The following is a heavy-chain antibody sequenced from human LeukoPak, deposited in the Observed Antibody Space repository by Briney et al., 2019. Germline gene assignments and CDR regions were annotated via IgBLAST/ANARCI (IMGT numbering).Heavy chain of an antibody. CDR1: GFTVSSNY. CDR3: AREVQGYYGSGDYYYGMDV. V-gene: IGHV3-21*01. Sequence: GGSLRLSCAASGFTVSSNYMSWVRQAPGKGLEWVSSISSSSSYIYYADSVKGRFTISRDNAKNSLYLQMNSLRAEDTAVYYCAREVQGYYGSGDYYYGMDVWGQGTTVTVSS. D-gene: IGHD3-10*01. CDR2: ISSSSSYI. J-gene: IGHJ6*02.